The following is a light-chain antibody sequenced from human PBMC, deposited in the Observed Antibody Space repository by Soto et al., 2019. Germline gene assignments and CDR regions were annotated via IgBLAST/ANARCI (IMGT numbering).Light chain of an antibody. CDR1: QSVSSSY. V-gene: IGKV3-20*01. J-gene: IGKJ2*01. CDR3: QQYGSSPYT. Sequence: IVLTQSPGTLSLSPGERATLSCRASQSVSSSYLAWYQQKPGQAPRLLIYGASSRATGIPDRFSGSGSGTDFTLTISRLEPEDFAVYYCQQYGSSPYTFCQGTKLAIK. CDR2: GAS.